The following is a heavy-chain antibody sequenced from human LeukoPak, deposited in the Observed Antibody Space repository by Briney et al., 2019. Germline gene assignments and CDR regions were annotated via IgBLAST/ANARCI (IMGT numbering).Heavy chain of an antibody. V-gene: IGHV3-66*01. CDR3: ARGFLQLTPYYFDY. Sequence: GGSLRLSCAASGVDVSINYMNWIRQSPEKGLEWVSIIHNDGSTYYADSVKGRFTVSRDNSKNTVSLQMDSLRVDDTGIYYCARGFLQLTPYYFDYWGQGALVTVSS. CDR2: IHNDGST. J-gene: IGHJ4*02. D-gene: IGHD1-1*01. CDR1: GVDVSINY.